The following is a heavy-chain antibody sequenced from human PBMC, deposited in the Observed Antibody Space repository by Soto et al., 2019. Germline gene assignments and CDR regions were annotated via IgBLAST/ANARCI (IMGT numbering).Heavy chain of an antibody. CDR2: IDPSDSQT. V-gene: IGHV5-10-1*01. CDR1: GYSFAGYW. CDR3: ARHKYTSTYYYYGMDV. D-gene: IGHD6-13*01. Sequence: GESLKISCKGSGYSFAGYWITWVRQKPGKGLEWMGRIDPSDSQTYYSPSFRGHVTISVTKSITTVFLQWSSLKASDTAIYYCARHKYTSTYYYYGMDVWGQGTTVTVSS. J-gene: IGHJ6*02.